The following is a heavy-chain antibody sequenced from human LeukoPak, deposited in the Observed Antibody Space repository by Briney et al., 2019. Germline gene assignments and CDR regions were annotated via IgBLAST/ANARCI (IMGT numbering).Heavy chain of an antibody. CDR1: GYTFSTYG. CDR2: IIPIFGTA. J-gene: IGHJ4*02. V-gene: IGHV1-69*13. D-gene: IGHD2-2*01. CDR3: ARGSSTSCLDY. Sequence: GASVKVSCKASGYTFSTYGISWARQAPGQGLEWMGGIIPIFGTANYAQKFQGRVTITADESTSTAYMELSSLRSEDTAVYYCARGSSTSCLDYWGQGTLVTVSS.